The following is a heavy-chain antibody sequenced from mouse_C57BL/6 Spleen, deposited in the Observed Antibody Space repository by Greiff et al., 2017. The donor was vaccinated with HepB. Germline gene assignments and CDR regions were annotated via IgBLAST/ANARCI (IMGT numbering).Heavy chain of an antibody. CDR3: AREPYYYGSPYYAMDY. CDR1: GFTFSSYA. Sequence: DVMLVESGGGLVKPGGSLKLSCAASGFTFSSYAMSWVRQTPEKRLEWVATISDGGSYTYYPDNVKGRFTISRDNAKNNLYLQMSHLKSEDTAMYYCAREPYYYGSPYYAMDYWGQGTSVTVSS. CDR2: ISDGGSYT. J-gene: IGHJ4*01. D-gene: IGHD1-1*01. V-gene: IGHV5-4*01.